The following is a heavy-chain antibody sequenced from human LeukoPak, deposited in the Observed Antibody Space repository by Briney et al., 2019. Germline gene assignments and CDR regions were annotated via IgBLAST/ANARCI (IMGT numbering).Heavy chain of an antibody. D-gene: IGHD6-6*01. CDR1: GFTFSSYA. Sequence: SGGSLRLSCAASGFTFSSYAMHRVRQAPGKGLEWVAVISYDGSNKYYADSVKGRFTISRDNSKNTLYLQMNSLRAEDTAVYYCARCQRQLALDYWGQGTLVTVSS. CDR3: ARCQRQLALDY. V-gene: IGHV3-30*04. CDR2: ISYDGSNK. J-gene: IGHJ4*02.